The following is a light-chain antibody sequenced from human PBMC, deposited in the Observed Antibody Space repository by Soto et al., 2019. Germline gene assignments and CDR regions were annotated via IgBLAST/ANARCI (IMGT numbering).Light chain of an antibody. J-gene: IGLJ1*01. V-gene: IGLV2-14*03. Sequence: QSVLAQPASVSGSPGQSITISCTGTSSDVGGENYVSWYQQHPGRAPKIMIYDVSNRPSGVSNRFSGSKSGTTASLTISVLQSEDEAYYFCSSYSTTSTLVFGSGTKGTVL. CDR3: SSYSTTSTLV. CDR2: DVS. CDR1: SSDVGGENY.